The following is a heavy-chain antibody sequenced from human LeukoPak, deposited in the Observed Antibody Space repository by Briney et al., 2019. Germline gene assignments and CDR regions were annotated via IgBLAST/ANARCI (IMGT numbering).Heavy chain of an antibody. D-gene: IGHD3-10*01. CDR3: ARDRPGSYWYFDL. V-gene: IGHV4-59*01. CDR1: GVSISSYY. J-gene: IGHJ2*01. Sequence: SETLSLTCTVSGVSISSYYWSWIRQPPGKGLEWVGHIYYLGSTNYNPSLKSRVTISIDTSKNYFSLKLNSVIAADTAVYYCARDRPGSYWYFDLWGRGTLVTVSS. CDR2: IYYLGST.